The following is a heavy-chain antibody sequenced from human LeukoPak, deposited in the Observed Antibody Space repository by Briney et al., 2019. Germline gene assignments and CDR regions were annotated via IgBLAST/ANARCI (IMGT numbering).Heavy chain of an antibody. J-gene: IGHJ4*02. CDR2: INQAGSEK. CDR1: EFIFGAYW. Sequence: GGSLRLSCAASEFIFGAYWMTWVRQAPGKGLEWVANINQAGSEKYCMDSVKGRFTISRDNAKKSLFLQMTSLTAEDTGLYYCVRSLERFGTRDYWGQGTLVTVSS. V-gene: IGHV3-7*01. CDR3: VRSLERFGTRDY. D-gene: IGHD3-10*01.